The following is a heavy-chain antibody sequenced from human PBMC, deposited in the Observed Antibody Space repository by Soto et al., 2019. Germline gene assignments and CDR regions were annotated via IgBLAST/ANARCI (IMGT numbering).Heavy chain of an antibody. Sequence: QVQLVQSGAEVKKPGSSVKVSCKASGGIFSTYAISWLRQAPGQGLEWMGGIIPIFGTPNYAQRFQGRVTITADESTTTSYMELNILKSEDTAVYYCARDRDDYDSGNYYNRIDFWGQGTLVTVSS. CDR3: ARDRDDYDSGNYYNRIDF. CDR1: GGIFSTYA. CDR2: IIPIFGTP. J-gene: IGHJ4*02. D-gene: IGHD3-10*01. V-gene: IGHV1-69*01.